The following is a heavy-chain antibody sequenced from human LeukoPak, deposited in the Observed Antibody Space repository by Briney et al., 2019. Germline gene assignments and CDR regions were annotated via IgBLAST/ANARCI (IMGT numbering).Heavy chain of an antibody. CDR3: ARVYCSSTSCSSFFDF. J-gene: IGHJ4*02. CDR2: INSDGSSR. V-gene: IGHV3-74*01. D-gene: IGHD2-2*01. Sequence: GSLRISCAAPGVIVNNSRRQSVHQAPGKGLVSVSRINSDGSSRNYADSVKGRFTISRDNDKNTLYLQMNSLRAEDTAVYYCARVYCSSTSCSSFFDFWGQGTLVTVSS. CDR1: GVIVNNSR.